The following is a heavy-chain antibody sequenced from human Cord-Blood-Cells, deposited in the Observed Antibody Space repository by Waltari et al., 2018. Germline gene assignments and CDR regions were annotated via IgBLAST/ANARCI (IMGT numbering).Heavy chain of an antibody. V-gene: IGHV1-8*01. J-gene: IGHJ6*02. Sequence: QVQLVQSGAEVKKPGASVKVSCKASGYTFTSYDINWVRQATGEGREWMGWMNPNSGNTGYAQKFQGRVTMTRNTSISTAYMELSSLRSEDTAVYYCAMHERGYSYGYYYYYGMDVWGQGTTVTVSS. CDR3: AMHERGYSYGYYYYYGMDV. CDR1: GYTFTSYD. CDR2: MNPNSGNT. D-gene: IGHD5-18*01.